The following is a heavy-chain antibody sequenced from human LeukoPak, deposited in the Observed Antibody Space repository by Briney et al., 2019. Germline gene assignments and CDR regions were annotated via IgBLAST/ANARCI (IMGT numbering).Heavy chain of an antibody. Sequence: GASVKVSCKASGYTFLSFDVNWVRQATGQGREWMGWMNPNSGNTGYAQEFQGRVTMTRNTSINTAYMEVSGLTSEDTAVYYCARAPSPASYAMDVWGQGTTVTVSS. CDR3: ARAPSPASYAMDV. J-gene: IGHJ6*02. CDR2: MNPNSGNT. CDR1: GYTFLSFD. V-gene: IGHV1-8*01.